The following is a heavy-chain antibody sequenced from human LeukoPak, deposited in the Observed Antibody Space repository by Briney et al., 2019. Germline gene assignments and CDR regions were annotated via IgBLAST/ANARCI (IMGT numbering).Heavy chain of an antibody. CDR3: ARKAVASDY. D-gene: IGHD6-19*01. CDR2: ISNSGSTI. J-gene: IGHJ4*02. CDR1: GFTFSDCY. V-gene: IGHV3-11*04. Sequence: GGSLRLSRAASGFTFSDCYMSWIRQAPGKGLEWVSYISNSGSTIDYADSVKGRFTISRDNAKNSLYLQMNSLRAEDTAVYYCARKAVASDYWGQGTLVTVSS.